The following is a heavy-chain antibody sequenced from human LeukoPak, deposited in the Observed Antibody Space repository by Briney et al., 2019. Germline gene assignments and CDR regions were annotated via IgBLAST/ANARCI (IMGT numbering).Heavy chain of an antibody. CDR1: GFTFDDYA. V-gene: IGHV3-9*01. Sequence: PGGSLRLSCAASGFTFDDYAMHWVRQAPGKGLEWVSGISWNSGSIDYADSVKGRFTISRDNAKNSLYLQMNSLRAEDTALYYCAKELSGDRGGFDYWGQGTLVTVSS. D-gene: IGHD7-27*01. CDR2: ISWNSGSI. J-gene: IGHJ4*02. CDR3: AKELSGDRGGFDY.